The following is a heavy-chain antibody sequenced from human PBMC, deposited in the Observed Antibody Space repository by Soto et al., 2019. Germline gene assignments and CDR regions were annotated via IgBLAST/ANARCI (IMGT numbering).Heavy chain of an antibody. V-gene: IGHV3-23*01. CDR3: AKSWPRGYNCYYGMDV. CDR1: GFTFSSYA. D-gene: IGHD3-10*01. Sequence: GGSLRLSCAASGFTFSSYAMSWVRQAPGKGLEWVSDISGSGGSTYYADSVKGRFTISRDNSKNTLYLQMNSLRAEDTAVYYCAKSWPRGYNCYYGMDVWGQRTTVTVSS. J-gene: IGHJ6*02. CDR2: ISGSGGST.